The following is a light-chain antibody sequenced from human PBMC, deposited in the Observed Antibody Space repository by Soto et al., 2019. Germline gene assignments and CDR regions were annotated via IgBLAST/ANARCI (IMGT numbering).Light chain of an antibody. V-gene: IGLV2-14*01. Sequence: QSVLTQPASVSGSPGQSITITCTGTSSDVGSHNYVSWYQQEPGKAPKVMIYEVSNRPSGVSNRFSGSKSGNTASLTISGLQAADDADYYCSSYTSRFTLIFGGGTKLTVL. CDR1: SSDVGSHNY. J-gene: IGLJ2*01. CDR2: EVS. CDR3: SSYTSRFTLI.